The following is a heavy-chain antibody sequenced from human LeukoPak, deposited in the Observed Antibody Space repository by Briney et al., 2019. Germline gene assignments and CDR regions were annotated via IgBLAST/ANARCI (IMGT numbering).Heavy chain of an antibody. J-gene: IGHJ4*02. CDR3: ASSWGSAIDF. V-gene: IGHV3-20*04. CDR2: INWNGGST. D-gene: IGHD3-16*01. CDR1: GFTFDDYG. Sequence: GGSLRLSCAASGFTFDDYGMSWVRQAPGKGLEWVSGINWNGGSTGYADSVKGRFTISRDNSKNTLYLQMNSLRAEDTAVYYCASSWGSAIDFWGQGTLVTVSS.